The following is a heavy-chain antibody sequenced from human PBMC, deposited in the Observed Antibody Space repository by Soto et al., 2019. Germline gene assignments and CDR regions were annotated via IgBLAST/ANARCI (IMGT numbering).Heavy chain of an antibody. CDR2: FYHTGTT. D-gene: IGHD6-19*01. Sequence: PSQTLPLTCTVSAGSTTSFYCGWLRPPPGKGLEWIAYFYHTGTTNYNPSLKSRVTIPVDTSKNQFSLTLNSVTAADTAIYYCARDLSGWGYYYGLDVWGPGTTVTVS. V-gene: IGHV4-59*01. CDR3: ARDLSGWGYYYGLDV. CDR1: AGSTTSFY. J-gene: IGHJ6*02.